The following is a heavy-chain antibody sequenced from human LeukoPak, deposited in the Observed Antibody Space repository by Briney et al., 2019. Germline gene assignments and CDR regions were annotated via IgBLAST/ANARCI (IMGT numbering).Heavy chain of an antibody. J-gene: IGHJ4*02. CDR2: INNDGSGT. V-gene: IGHV3-74*01. CDR1: GFTFSTYW. D-gene: IGHD6-19*01. CDR3: ARGRTIAVPGIAY. Sequence: GGSLRLSCGGSGFTFSTYWMHWVRQAPGKGLVWVSGINNDGSGTSYADSVKGRFTISRDNAKNTLYLQMDSLRVEDTAVYYCARGRTIAVPGIAYWGQGTPVTVPS.